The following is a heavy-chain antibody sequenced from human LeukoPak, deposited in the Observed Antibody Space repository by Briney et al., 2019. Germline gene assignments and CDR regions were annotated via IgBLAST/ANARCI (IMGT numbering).Heavy chain of an antibody. V-gene: IGHV3-30*04. J-gene: IGHJ4*02. CDR3: ARSWGVIVVARLDY. D-gene: IGHD3-22*01. CDR1: GFTFSSYA. CDR2: ISYDGSNK. Sequence: PGGSLRLSCVASGFTFSSYAMHWVRQAPGKGLEWVAVISYDGSNKYYADSVKGRFTISRDNSKNTLYLQMNSLRAEDTAVYYCARSWGVIVVARLDYWGQGTLVTVSS.